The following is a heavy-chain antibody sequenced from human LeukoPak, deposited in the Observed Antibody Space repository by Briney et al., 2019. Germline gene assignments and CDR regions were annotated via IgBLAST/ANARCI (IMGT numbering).Heavy chain of an antibody. D-gene: IGHD6-19*01. CDR2: IYHSGST. CDR3: ASKGPASWIIAVAGTLDY. J-gene: IGHJ4*02. V-gene: IGHV4-4*02. CDR1: GGSISSSNW. Sequence: SGTLSLTCAVSGGSISSSNWWSWVRQPPGKGLEWIGEIYHSGSTNYNPSLKSRVTISVDKSKNQFSLKLSSVTAADTAVYYCASKGPASWIIAVAGTLDYWGQGTLVTVSS.